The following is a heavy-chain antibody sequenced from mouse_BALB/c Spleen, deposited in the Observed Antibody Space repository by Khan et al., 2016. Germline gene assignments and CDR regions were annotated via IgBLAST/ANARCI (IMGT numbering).Heavy chain of an antibody. CDR2: VNPDNGGT. J-gene: IGHJ3*01. D-gene: IGHD2-4*01. CDR1: GFSFTGYF. V-gene: IGHV1-18*01. CDR3: ARDDYAWFGY. Sequence: VQLQQSGPALVKPGASVRISCKSSGFSFTGYFMHWVKQSHGKSLEWIGRVNPDNGGTHYNQKFKDKAIITVDKSSITAYMEFRSLTSEDSAVYYCARDDYAWFGYWGRGTLVTVSA.